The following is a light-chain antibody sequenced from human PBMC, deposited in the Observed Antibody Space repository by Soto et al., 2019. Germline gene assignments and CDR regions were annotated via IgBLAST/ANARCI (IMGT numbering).Light chain of an antibody. V-gene: IGKV1-8*01. CDR2: AAS. Sequence: AIRMTQSPSSLSASTGDRVTITCRASQGISSYLAWYQQKPGKAPKLLIYAASTLQSGVPSRFSGSGSGTDFTLTISSLQSEDFAVYYCQQYNNWPRTVGQGTKVDIK. CDR3: QQYNNWPRT. CDR1: QGISSY. J-gene: IGKJ1*01.